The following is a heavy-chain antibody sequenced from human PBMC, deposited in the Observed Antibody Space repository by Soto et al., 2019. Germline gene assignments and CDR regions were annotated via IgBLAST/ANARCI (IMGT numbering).Heavy chain of an antibody. CDR2: ISGSGGST. CDR1: GCTFSSYA. D-gene: IGHD3-22*01. J-gene: IGHJ4*01. CDR3: VRATFFSDSSGYTRCFDY. Sequence: GGSLRLSCAASGCTFSSYAMSWVRQAPGKGLEWVSAISGSGGSTYAASVKGRFTTSRDESQNSVYLQMHSLKTEDTAVYYCVRATFFSDSSGYTRCFDYWGHVTLVTVSS. V-gene: IGHV3-23*01.